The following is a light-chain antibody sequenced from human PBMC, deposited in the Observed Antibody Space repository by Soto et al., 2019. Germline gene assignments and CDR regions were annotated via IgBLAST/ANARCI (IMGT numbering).Light chain of an antibody. J-gene: IGKJ4*01. Sequence: EVVLTQSPGTLSLSPGERATLSCRASQSINGNFLVWYQQKLGQAPRLLIYGASSRATGIPDRFSGSGSGTDFTLTISRLEPEDFAVYYCQQYGSSPLTFGGGTKVDIK. V-gene: IGKV3-20*01. CDR1: QSINGNF. CDR3: QQYGSSPLT. CDR2: GAS.